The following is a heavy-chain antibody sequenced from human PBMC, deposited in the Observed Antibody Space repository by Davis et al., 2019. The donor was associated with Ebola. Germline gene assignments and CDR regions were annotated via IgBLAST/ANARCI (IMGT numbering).Heavy chain of an antibody. CDR2: INAGNGNA. D-gene: IGHD3-10*01. CDR1: GYTFTSYA. V-gene: IGHV1-3*01. Sequence: GESLKISCAASGYTFTSYAMHWVRQAPGQRLEWMGWINAGNGNAKYSQKFQGRVTITRDTSASTAYMELSSLRSEDTAVYYCARERGWFGELLVDYWGQGTLVTVSS. CDR3: ARERGWFGELLVDY. J-gene: IGHJ4*02.